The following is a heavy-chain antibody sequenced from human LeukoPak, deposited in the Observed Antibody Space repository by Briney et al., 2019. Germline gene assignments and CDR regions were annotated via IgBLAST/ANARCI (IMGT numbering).Heavy chain of an antibody. CDR2: IYTSGST. D-gene: IGHD6-13*01. V-gene: IGHV4-4*07. CDR3: ARQAAAATPGVFGY. J-gene: IGHJ4*02. Sequence: SETLSLTCTVSGGSISSYYWSWIRQPAGKGLEWIGRIYTSGSTNYNPSLKSRVTMSVDTSKNQFSLKLSSVTAADTAVYYCARQAAAATPGVFGYWGQGTLVTVSS. CDR1: GGSISSYY.